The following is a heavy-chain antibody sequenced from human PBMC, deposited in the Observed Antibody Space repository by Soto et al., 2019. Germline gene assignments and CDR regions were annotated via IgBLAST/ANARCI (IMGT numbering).Heavy chain of an antibody. J-gene: IGHJ6*03. Sequence: ASVKVSCKASGYTFTSYDINWVRQATGQGLEWMGWMNPNSGNTGYAQKFQGRVTMTRNTSISTAYMELSSLRSEDTAVYYCARFGFDWLRGHYYMDVWGKGTTVTVSS. V-gene: IGHV1-8*01. CDR3: ARFGFDWLRGHYYMDV. CDR2: MNPNSGNT. D-gene: IGHD3-9*01. CDR1: GYTFTSYD.